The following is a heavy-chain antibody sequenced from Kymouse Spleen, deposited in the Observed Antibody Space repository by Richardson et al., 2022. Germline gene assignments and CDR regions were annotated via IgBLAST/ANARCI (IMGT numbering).Heavy chain of an antibody. J-gene: IGHJ5*02. CDR1: GGSISSSSYY. V-gene: IGHV4-39*01. CDR2: IYYSGST. CDR3: ARHEGLSNYFNWFDP. D-gene: IGHD4-11,IGHD4-11*01. Sequence: QLQLQESGPGLVKPSETLSLTCTVSGGSISSSSYYWGWIRQPPGKGLEWIGSIYYSGSTYYNPSLKSRVTISVDTSKNQFSLKLSSVTAADTAVYYCARHEGLSNYFNWFDPWGQGTLVTVSS.